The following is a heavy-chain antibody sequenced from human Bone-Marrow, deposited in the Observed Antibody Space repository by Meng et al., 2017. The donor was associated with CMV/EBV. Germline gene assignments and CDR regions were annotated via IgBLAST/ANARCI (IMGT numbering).Heavy chain of an antibody. V-gene: IGHV4-34*01. Sequence: ESLKISCTVSGGSISSYFWSWIRQPPGKGLEWIGEINHSGSTNYNPSLKSRVTISVDTSKNQFSLKLSSVTAADTAVYYCARDIKVVPAAIRNYYYYYGVDVWGQGTTVTVSS. CDR2: INHSGST. CDR1: GGSISSYF. CDR3: ARDIKVVPAAIRNYYYYYGVDV. D-gene: IGHD2-2*02. J-gene: IGHJ6*02.